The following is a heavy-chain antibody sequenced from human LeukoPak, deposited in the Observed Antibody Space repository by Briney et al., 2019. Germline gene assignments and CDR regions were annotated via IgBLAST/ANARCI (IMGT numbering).Heavy chain of an antibody. Sequence: GGSLRLSCAASGFTFSTYPMHWVRQAPGKGLEWVAVMSFDGDSEYYSDSVRGRFTVSRDNAKHVLYLQINSLRVGDTAVYYCAGGARGYNWYFDLWGRGTLVTVSP. D-gene: IGHD3-16*01. J-gene: IGHJ2*01. CDR2: MSFDGDSE. V-gene: IGHV3-30-3*01. CDR1: GFTFSTYP. CDR3: AGGARGYNWYFDL.